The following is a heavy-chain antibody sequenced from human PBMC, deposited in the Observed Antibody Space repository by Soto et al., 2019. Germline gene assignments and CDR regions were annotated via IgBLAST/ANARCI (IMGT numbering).Heavy chain of an antibody. CDR2: INPSGGST. J-gene: IGHJ6*02. CDR1: GYTFTSYY. V-gene: IGHV1-46*01. Sequence: ASVKVSCKASGYTFTSYYMHWVRQAPGQGLEWMGIINPSGGSTSYAQKFQGRVTMTRDTSTSTVYMELSSLRSEDTAVYYYARDLSGSGSRYYYYGMDVWGQGTTVTVSS. D-gene: IGHD3-10*01. CDR3: ARDLSGSGSRYYYYGMDV.